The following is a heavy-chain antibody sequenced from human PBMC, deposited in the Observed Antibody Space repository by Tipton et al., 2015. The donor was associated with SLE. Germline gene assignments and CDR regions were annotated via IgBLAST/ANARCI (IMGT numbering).Heavy chain of an antibody. CDR1: GGSIDTFY. D-gene: IGHD3-3*01. Sequence: TLSLTCSVSGGSIDTFYWSWIRQPPGKGLEWIGDIFHTGSTNYNPSLKSRITMSVDTPQNQFSLKLYSVTAADTAVYYCARGLLEWSDYWGQGTLVTVSS. V-gene: IGHV4-59*12. J-gene: IGHJ4*02. CDR2: IFHTGST. CDR3: ARGLLEWSDY.